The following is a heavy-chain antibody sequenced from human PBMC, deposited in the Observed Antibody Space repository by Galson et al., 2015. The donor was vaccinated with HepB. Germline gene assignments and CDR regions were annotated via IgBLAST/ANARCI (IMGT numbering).Heavy chain of an antibody. CDR3: ARVGAVTENYYYYGMDV. CDR1: GFTFSSYW. V-gene: IGHV3-7*03. J-gene: IGHJ6*02. Sequence: SLRLSCAASGFTFSSYWMSWVRQAPGKGLEWVANIKQDGSEKYYVDSVKGRFTISRDNAKNSLYLQMNSLRAEDTAVYYCARVGAVTENYYYYGMDVWGQGTTVTVSS. CDR2: IKQDGSEK. D-gene: IGHD4-17*01.